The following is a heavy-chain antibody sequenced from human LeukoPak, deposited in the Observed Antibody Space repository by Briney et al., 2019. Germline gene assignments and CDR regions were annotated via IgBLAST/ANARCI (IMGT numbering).Heavy chain of an antibody. Sequence: GGSLRLSFAASGFTFSSYWMSWVRQAPGKGLEWVANIKQDGSEKNYVDSVKGRFTISRDNAKNSLYLQMNSLRAEDTAVYYCARDYSSSWYGTYAFDIWGQGTMVTVSS. CDR3: ARDYSSSWYGTYAFDI. V-gene: IGHV3-7*01. CDR1: GFTFSSYW. J-gene: IGHJ3*02. CDR2: IKQDGSEK. D-gene: IGHD6-13*01.